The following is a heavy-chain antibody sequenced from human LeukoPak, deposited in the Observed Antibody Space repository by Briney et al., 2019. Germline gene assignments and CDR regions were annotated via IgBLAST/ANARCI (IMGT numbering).Heavy chain of an antibody. Sequence: GGSLRLSCAAAGFTFEDYAMHWVRQARGRGLEWVSGISWDSGTIGYADSVKGRFTISRDNAKNSLYLQMNSLRAEDTALYYCAKGSAGDFDYRGQGTLVTVSS. CDR1: GFTFEDYA. CDR2: ISWDSGTI. CDR3: AKGSAGDFDY. V-gene: IGHV3-9*01. J-gene: IGHJ4*02. D-gene: IGHD6-13*01.